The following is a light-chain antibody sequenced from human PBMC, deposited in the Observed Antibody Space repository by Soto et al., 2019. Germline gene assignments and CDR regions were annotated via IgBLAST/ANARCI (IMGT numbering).Light chain of an antibody. CDR3: SSYAGNKNVV. Sequence: QSALTQPPSASGAPGQSGTISCTGTSSDVGGYNYVSWYQQHPGKAPKLMIYEVSKRPSGVPDRFSGSKSGNTASLTVSGLQAADEADYFCSSYAGNKNVVFGGGTKLTVL. V-gene: IGLV2-8*01. J-gene: IGLJ2*01. CDR1: SSDVGGYNY. CDR2: EVS.